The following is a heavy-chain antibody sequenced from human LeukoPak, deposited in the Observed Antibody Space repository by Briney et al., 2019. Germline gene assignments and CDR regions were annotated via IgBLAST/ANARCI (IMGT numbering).Heavy chain of an antibody. CDR2: IYYSGST. D-gene: IGHD2-15*01. V-gene: IGHV4-59*01. Sequence: SETLSLTCTVSGGSISSYYWSCIRQPPGKGLEWIGYIYYSGSTNYNPSLTSRVTISVDTSKNQFSLKLSSVTAADTAVYYCARSVEGYCSGGSCYSYSYYMDVWGKGTTVTVSS. CDR3: ARSVEGYCSGGSCYSYSYYMDV. CDR1: GGSISSYY. J-gene: IGHJ6*03.